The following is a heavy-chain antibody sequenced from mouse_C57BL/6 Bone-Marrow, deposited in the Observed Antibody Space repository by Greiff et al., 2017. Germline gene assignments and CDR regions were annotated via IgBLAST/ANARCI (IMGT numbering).Heavy chain of an antibody. CDR1: GYTFTSYW. D-gene: IGHD4-1*01. CDR2: IHPNSGST. V-gene: IGHV1-64*01. J-gene: IGHJ4*01. CDR3: ALNWDQKDDAMDY. Sequence: QVQLQQPGAELVKPGASVKLSCKASGYTFTSYWMHWVKQRPGQGLEWIGMIHPNSGSTNYNEKFKSKATLTVDKSSSTAYMQLSSLTSEDSAVYYCALNWDQKDDAMDYWGQGTSVTVSS.